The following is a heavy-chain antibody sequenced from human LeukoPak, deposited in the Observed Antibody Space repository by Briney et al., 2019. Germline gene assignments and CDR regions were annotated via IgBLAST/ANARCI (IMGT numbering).Heavy chain of an antibody. V-gene: IGHV3-7*01. CDR2: IKQDGSEK. J-gene: IGHJ5*02. D-gene: IGHD2-15*01. CDR1: GFTFSSYW. CDR3: ARECHCSGGSCYDNWFDP. Sequence: GGSLRLSCAASGFTFSSYWLSWVRQAPGKGLEWVANIKQDGSEKYYVDSVKGRFTISRDNAKNSLYLQMNSLRAEDTAVYYCARECHCSGGSCYDNWFDPWGQGTLVTVSS.